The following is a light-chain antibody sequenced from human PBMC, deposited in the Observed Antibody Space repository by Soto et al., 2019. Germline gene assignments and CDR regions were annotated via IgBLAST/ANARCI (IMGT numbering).Light chain of an antibody. CDR3: SSYTSSSPRWV. CDR2: DVS. V-gene: IGLV2-14*01. CDR1: SSDVGGYNY. Sequence: QSALTQPASVSGSPGQSITLSCTGTSSDVGGYNYVSWYQQHPGKAPKLMIYDVSNRPSGVSNRFSGSKSGNTASLTISGLQAEDEADYYGSSYTSSSPRWVFGGGTKLTVL. J-gene: IGLJ2*01.